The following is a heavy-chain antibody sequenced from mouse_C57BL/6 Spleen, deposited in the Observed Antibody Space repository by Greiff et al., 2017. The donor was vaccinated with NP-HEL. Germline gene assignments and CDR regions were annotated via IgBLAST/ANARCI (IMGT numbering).Heavy chain of an antibody. CDR1: GYSFTGYY. V-gene: IGHV1-42*01. CDR3: AKGALYGSSSFAY. CDR2: INPSTGGT. J-gene: IGHJ3*01. Sequence: EVQLKESGPELVKPGASVKISCKASGYSFTGYYMNWVKQSPEKSLEWIGEINPSTGGTTYNQKFKAKATLTVDKSSSTAYMQLKSLTSEDSAVYYCAKGALYGSSSFAYWGQGTLVTVSA. D-gene: IGHD1-1*01.